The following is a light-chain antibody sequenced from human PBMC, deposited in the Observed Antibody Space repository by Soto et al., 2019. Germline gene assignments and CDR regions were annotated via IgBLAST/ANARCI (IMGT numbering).Light chain of an antibody. CDR2: GAS. Sequence: EIRMTNSPATLSVTKGERATLSCGASQSVTSNLAWYQQKPGRAPRLLIYGASTRATGIPARFSGSGSGTEFTLTISSLQSEDFALYYCQHYFNWPYTFCQGTKLDIK. CDR3: QHYFNWPYT. CDR1: QSVTSN. V-gene: IGKV3-15*01. J-gene: IGKJ2*01.